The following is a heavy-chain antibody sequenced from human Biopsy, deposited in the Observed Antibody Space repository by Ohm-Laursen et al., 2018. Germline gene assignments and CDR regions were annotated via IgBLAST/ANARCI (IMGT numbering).Heavy chain of an antibody. J-gene: IGHJ4*02. V-gene: IGHV4-59*11. D-gene: IGHD4-23*01. CDR2: ISYTGYT. CDR1: GGSFTGHY. CDR3: ARGSNDFGGLYFPR. Sequence: GTLSLTCIVSGGSFTGHYWSWIRQPPGKGLEWIGHISYTGYTSYNASLKSRVTISVDTSRNHFSLRLSSLTAADTAVYHCARGSNDFGGLYFPRWGQGTLLTVSS.